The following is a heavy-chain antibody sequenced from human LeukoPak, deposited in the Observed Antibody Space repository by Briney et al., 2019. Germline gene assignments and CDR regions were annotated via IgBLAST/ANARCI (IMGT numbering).Heavy chain of an antibody. CDR1: GGSISSSSYY. D-gene: IGHD3-22*01. CDR2: IYYSGST. CDR3: ASVFRGYYFY. J-gene: IGHJ4*02. V-gene: IGHV4-39*07. Sequence: NPSETLSLTCTVSGGSISSSSYYWGWIRQPPGKGLEWIGSIYYSGSTYYNPSLKSRVTISVDTSKNRFSLKLSSVTAADTAVYYCASVFRGYYFYWGQGTLVTVSS.